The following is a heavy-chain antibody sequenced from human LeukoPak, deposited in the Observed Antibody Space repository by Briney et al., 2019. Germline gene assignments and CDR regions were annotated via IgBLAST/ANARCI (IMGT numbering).Heavy chain of an antibody. CDR3: ARGDGYNGKTYYFDY. J-gene: IGHJ4*02. V-gene: IGHV4-61*05. Sequence: SETLSLTCTVSGGSISSSSYYWGWIRQPPGKGLEWIGYIYYSGSTNYNPSLKSRVTISVDTSKNQFSLKLSSVTAADTAVYYCARGDGYNGKTYYFDYWGQGTLVTVSS. D-gene: IGHD5-24*01. CDR1: GGSISSSSYY. CDR2: IYYSGST.